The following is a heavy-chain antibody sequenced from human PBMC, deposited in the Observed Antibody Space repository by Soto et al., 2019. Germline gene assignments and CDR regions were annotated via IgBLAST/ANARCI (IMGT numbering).Heavy chain of an antibody. CDR1: RYTFTGYY. Sequence: QVQLVQSGAEVKKPGASVKVSCKASRYTFTGYYMHWVRQAPGQGLEWMGWINPNSGGTTYAQKFQGRVTMTRATSISTAYMELSRLRSDDTAVYYCARVGYYDSSGPDHWGQGTLVTVSS. D-gene: IGHD3-22*01. CDR2: INPNSGGT. V-gene: IGHV1-2*02. J-gene: IGHJ5*02. CDR3: ARVGYYDSSGPDH.